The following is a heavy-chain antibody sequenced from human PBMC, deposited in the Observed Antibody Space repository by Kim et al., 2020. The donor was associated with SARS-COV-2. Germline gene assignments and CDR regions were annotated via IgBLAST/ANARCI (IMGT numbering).Heavy chain of an antibody. CDR1: GFTFGDYA. J-gene: IGHJ4*02. D-gene: IGHD6-13*01. Sequence: GGSLRLSCTASGFTFGDYAMSWFRQAPGKGLEWVGFIRSKAYGGTTEYAASVKGRFTISRDDSKSIAYLQMNSLKTEDTAVYYCTRGAEGGSWDFDYWGQGTLVTVSS. V-gene: IGHV3-49*03. CDR3: TRGAEGGSWDFDY. CDR2: IRSKAYGGTT.